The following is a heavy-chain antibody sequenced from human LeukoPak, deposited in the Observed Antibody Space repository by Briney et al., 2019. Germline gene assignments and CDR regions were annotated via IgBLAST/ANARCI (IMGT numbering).Heavy chain of an antibody. Sequence: PGGFLRLSCAASGFTFSSYWMHWVRQAPGKGLVWVSRISSDGSTTNYADSVKGRFTISRDNAKNTLYLQMNSLRAEDTAVYYCASGSNMVRGVLTGASDYWGQGTLVTVSS. CDR1: GFTFSSYW. V-gene: IGHV3-74*01. CDR2: ISSDGSTT. CDR3: ASGSNMVRGVLTGASDY. J-gene: IGHJ4*02. D-gene: IGHD3-10*01.